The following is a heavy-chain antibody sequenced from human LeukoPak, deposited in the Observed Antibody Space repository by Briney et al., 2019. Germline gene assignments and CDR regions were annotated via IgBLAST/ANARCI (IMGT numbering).Heavy chain of an antibody. V-gene: IGHV3-43*02. CDR3: AKGSPFHAFDI. CDR1: GFTLDDYA. D-gene: IGHD2/OR15-2a*01. CDR2: VSGEGGST. Sequence: GGSLRLSCAPSGFTLDDYAMHWVRQTPGKGLEWVSLVSGEGGSTYYADSVKGRFTISRDNSKNSLYLQMNSLRTEDTASYYCAKGSPFHAFDIWGQGTVVTVSS. J-gene: IGHJ3*02.